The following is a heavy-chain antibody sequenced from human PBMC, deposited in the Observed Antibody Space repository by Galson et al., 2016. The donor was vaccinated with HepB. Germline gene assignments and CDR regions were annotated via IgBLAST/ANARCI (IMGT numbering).Heavy chain of an antibody. J-gene: IGHJ6*03. CDR1: GFTFSSYW. CDR2: IWYDGNKK. Sequence: SLRLSCAASGFTFSSYWMSWVRQAPGKGLEWVAVIWYDGNKKYYADSVKGRFTISRDNSKNTLYLQMNSLRVDDTAVYYCARGESKYYDFWSGNYYYFMDVWGKGTTVTVSS. V-gene: IGHV3-33*08. D-gene: IGHD3-3*01. CDR3: ARGESKYYDFWSGNYYYFMDV.